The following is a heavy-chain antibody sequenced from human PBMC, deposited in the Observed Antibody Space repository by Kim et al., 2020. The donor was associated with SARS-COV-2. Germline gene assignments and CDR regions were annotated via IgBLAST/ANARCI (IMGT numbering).Heavy chain of an antibody. V-gene: IGHV7-4-1*02. CDR3: ARGVVATDYYYYYGMDV. CDR2: INTNTGNP. J-gene: IGHJ6*02. D-gene: IGHD5-12*01. Sequence: ASVKVSCKASGYTFTSYAMNWVRQAPGQGLEWMGWINTNTGNPTYAQGFTGRFVFSLDTSVSTAYLQISSLKAEDTAVYYCARGVVATDYYYYYGMDVWGQGTTVTVSS. CDR1: GYTFTSYA.